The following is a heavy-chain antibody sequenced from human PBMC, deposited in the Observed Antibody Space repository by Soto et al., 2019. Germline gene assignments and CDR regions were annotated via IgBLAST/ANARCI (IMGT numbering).Heavy chain of an antibody. J-gene: IGHJ4*02. CDR2: IYYSGST. CDR3: ARDYGDYFDF. D-gene: IGHD4-17*01. Sequence: QVQLQESGPGLVKPSETLSLTCTVSGGSISSYYWSWIRQPPGKGLEWIGYIYYSGSTNYNPSLKSRVTISVDTSKNQFSRKLSSVTVADRGVYYCARDYGDYFDFWGQGTLVTVSS. V-gene: IGHV4-59*01. CDR1: GGSISSYY.